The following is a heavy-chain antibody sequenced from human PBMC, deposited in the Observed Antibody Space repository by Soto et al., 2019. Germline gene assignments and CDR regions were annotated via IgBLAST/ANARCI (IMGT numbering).Heavy chain of an antibody. CDR2: ISGSGGST. J-gene: IGHJ6*03. Sequence: GGSVRLSCAASGVSFSSYAMSWVRQAPGKGLEWVSAISGSGGSTYYADSVKGRFTISRDNSKNTLYPQMNSLRAEDTAVYYCAKRDVVVIAVDYYYYYMDVWGKGTTVTVSS. V-gene: IGHV3-23*01. CDR3: AKRDVVVIAVDYYYYYMDV. CDR1: GVSFSSYA. D-gene: IGHD2-21*01.